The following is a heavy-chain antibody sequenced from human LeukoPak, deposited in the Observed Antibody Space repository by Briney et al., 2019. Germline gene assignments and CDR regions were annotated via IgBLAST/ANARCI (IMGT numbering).Heavy chain of an antibody. J-gene: IGHJ4*02. D-gene: IGHD3-3*01. CDR1: GGSISSYY. CDR2: IYYSGST. CDR3: AGMGFRRGYTTPLDY. V-gene: IGHV4-59*01. Sequence: PSETLSLTCTVSGGSISSYYWSWIRQPPGKGLEWIGYIYYSGSTNYNPSLKSRVTIAVDKSKNQFSLKLSSVTAADTAVYYCAGMGFRRGYTTPLDYWGQGTLVTVSS.